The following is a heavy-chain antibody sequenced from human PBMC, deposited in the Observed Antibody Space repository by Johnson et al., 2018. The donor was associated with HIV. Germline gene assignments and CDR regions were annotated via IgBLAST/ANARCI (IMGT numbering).Heavy chain of an antibody. CDR1: GFPFSSYG. J-gene: IGHJ3*02. D-gene: IGHD4-17*01. Sequence: QVQPVESGGGVVQPGGSLRLSCAASGFPFSSYGMHWVRQAPGKGLEWVAFIRYDGSNQYYADSVKGRFTISRDNSKNTLYLQMNSLRAEDTAVYYCAKALLLTTATSRDAFDIWGQGTMVTVSS. CDR3: AKALLLTTATSRDAFDI. V-gene: IGHV3-30*02. CDR2: IRYDGSNQ.